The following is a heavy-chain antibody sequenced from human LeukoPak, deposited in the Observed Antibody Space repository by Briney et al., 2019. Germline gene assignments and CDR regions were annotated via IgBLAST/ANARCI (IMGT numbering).Heavy chain of an antibody. CDR2: INHSCST. D-gene: IGHD2-2*02. CDR3: ARVRYCSSTSCYRKGVNYFDY. V-gene: IGHV4-34*01. Sequence: SETLSLTCAVYGGSFSGYYWSWIRQPPGKGLEWIGEINHSCSTNYNPSLNSRVTISVDTSKNQFSLKLSSVTAADTAVYYCARVRYCSSTSCYRKGVNYFDYWGQGTLVTVSS. J-gene: IGHJ4*02. CDR1: GGSFSGYY.